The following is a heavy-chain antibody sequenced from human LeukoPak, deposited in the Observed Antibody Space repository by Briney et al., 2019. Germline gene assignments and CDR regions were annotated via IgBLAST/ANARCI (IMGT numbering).Heavy chain of an antibody. CDR3: ARASSGYDLDY. V-gene: IGHV1-69*04. CDR2: IIPILGIA. CDR1: GGTFSSYA. D-gene: IGHD3-22*01. J-gene: IGHJ4*02. Sequence: SVKVSCKASGGTFSSYAISWVRQAPGQGLEWMGRIIPILGIANYAQKFQGRVTITADKSTSTAYMELSSLRPEDTAVYYCARASSGYDLDYWGQGTLVTVSS.